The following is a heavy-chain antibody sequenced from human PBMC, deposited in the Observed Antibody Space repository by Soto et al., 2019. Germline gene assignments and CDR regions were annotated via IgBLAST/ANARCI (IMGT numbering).Heavy chain of an antibody. CDR1: GFTFSSYS. Sequence: EVQLVESGGGLVQPGGSLRLSCAASGFTFSSYSMNWVRQAPGKGLEWVSYISSSSSTIYYADSVKGRFTISRDNAKNSLYLQMNSLRAEDTAVYYCAREYDICDYWGQGTLVTVCS. D-gene: IGHD3-9*01. CDR2: ISSSSSTI. CDR3: AREYDICDY. V-gene: IGHV3-48*01. J-gene: IGHJ4*02.